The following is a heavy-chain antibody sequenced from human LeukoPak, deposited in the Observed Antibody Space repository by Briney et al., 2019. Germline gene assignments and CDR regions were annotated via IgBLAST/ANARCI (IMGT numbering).Heavy chain of an antibody. CDR3: ARHISGSYSFYFDY. Sequence: PSETLSLTRTVSGGSISSYYWSWIRQPPGKGLEWIGYIYYSGSTNYNPSLKSRVTISVDTSKNQFSLKLSSVTAADTAVYYCARHISGSYSFYFDYWGQGTLVTVSS. CDR2: IYYSGST. J-gene: IGHJ4*02. V-gene: IGHV4-59*08. CDR1: GGSISSYY. D-gene: IGHD1-26*01.